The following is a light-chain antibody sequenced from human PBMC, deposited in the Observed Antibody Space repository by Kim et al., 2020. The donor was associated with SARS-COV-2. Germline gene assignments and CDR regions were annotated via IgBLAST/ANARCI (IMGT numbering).Light chain of an antibody. CDR1: SSDVGGYNY. CDR3: SSYTSILHVV. CDR2: DVS. V-gene: IGLV2-14*03. Sequence: QSALTQPASVSGSPGQSITISCTGTSSDVGGYNYVSWYQQHPGKAPKLMIYDVSNRPSGVSNRFSGSKSGNTASLTISGLLAEDEADYYCSSYTSILHVVFGGGTQLTVL. J-gene: IGLJ2*01.